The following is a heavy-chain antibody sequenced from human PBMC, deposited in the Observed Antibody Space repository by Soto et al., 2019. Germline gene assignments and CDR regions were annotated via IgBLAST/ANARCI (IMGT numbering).Heavy chain of an antibody. Sequence: QVQLVQSGAEVKKPGASVKVSCKASGYTFTSYYMHWVRQAPGQGLEWMGIINPSGGSTSYAQKFPGSVTMTRHTSTSTLYIELSSLRSEDTALYYCARDMARNFDYWGQGTLVTVSS. CDR3: ARDMARNFDY. CDR1: GYTFTSYY. CDR2: INPSGGST. J-gene: IGHJ4*02. V-gene: IGHV1-46*01.